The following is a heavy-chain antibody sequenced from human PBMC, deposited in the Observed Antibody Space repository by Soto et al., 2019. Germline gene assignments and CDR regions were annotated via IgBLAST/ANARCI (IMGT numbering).Heavy chain of an antibody. CDR1: SGSISSFYW. V-gene: IGHV4-4*02. CDR3: ATYVTDRRGYFHQ. Sequence: QVQLQESGPGLVKPSGTLSLTCAVSSGSISSFYWWSWVRQSPGKGLEWIGEIYHSGSTNYNPSLKSRVTISLDMSNNQFSLTVGSVTAADTAVYYCATYVTDRRGYFHQWGQGALVTVSS. J-gene: IGHJ1*01. D-gene: IGHD3-10*02. CDR2: IYHSGST.